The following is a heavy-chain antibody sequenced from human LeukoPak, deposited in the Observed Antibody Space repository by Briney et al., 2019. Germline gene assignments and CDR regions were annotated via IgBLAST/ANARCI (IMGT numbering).Heavy chain of an antibody. CDR3: TRDRAGTQTWVEFDP. D-gene: IGHD3-10*01. J-gene: IGHJ5*02. CDR2: ISSSSSYI. V-gene: IGHV3-21*01. Sequence: PGGSLRLSCAASGFTFSSYSMNWVRQAPGKGLEWVSSISSSSSYIYYADSVKGRFTISRDNSQNTLYLQTNSLRPEDTAVYYCTRDRAGTQTWVEFDPWGQGTVVTVSS. CDR1: GFTFSSYS.